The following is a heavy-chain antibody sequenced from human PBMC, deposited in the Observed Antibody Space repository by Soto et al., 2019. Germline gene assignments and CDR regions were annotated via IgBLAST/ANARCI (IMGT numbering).Heavy chain of an antibody. CDR2: TYYRSKWYN. J-gene: IGHJ3*02. CDR1: GDSVSSNSAA. CDR3: ARDWYSSGWYDTDAFDI. Sequence: PSQTLSLTCAISGDSVSSNSAACNWIRQSPSRGLEWLGRTYYRSKWYNDYAVSVKSRITINPDTSKNQFSLQLNSVTPEDTAVYYCARDWYSSGWYDTDAFDIWGQGTMVTVSS. V-gene: IGHV6-1*01. D-gene: IGHD6-19*01.